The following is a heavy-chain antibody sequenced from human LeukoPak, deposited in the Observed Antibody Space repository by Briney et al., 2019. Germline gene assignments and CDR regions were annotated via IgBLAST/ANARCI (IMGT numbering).Heavy chain of an antibody. CDR3: ARSKSHVGYCSSTSCYWFDP. J-gene: IGHJ5*02. CDR1: GYTFTSYG. V-gene: IGHV1-18*01. Sequence: ASVKVSCKASGYTFTSYGISWLRQAPGQGLEWMGWISAYNGNTNYAQKLQGRVTMTTDTSTSTAYMELRSLRSDDTAVYYCARSKSHVGYCSSTSCYWFDPWGQGTLVTVSS. CDR2: ISAYNGNT. D-gene: IGHD2-2*01.